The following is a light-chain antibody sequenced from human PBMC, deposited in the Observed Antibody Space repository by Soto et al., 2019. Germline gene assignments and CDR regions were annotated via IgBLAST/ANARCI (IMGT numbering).Light chain of an antibody. J-gene: IGKJ5*01. CDR2: GAS. CDR1: QSVSSSY. V-gene: IGKV3-20*01. CDR3: QQYGSSPPIT. Sequence: EIVLTQPPGTLSLSPGERATLSCRASQSVSSSYLTWYQQKPGQAPRLLIYGASSRATGIPDRFSGSGSGTAFTLTISRLEPEDFAVYYCQQYGSSPPITFGQGTRL.